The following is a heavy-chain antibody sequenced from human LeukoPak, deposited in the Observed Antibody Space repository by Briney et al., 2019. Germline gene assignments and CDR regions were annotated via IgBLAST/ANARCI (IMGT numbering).Heavy chain of an antibody. CDR2: TYYRSKWYN. Sequence: SQTLSLTCAISGDSVSSNSAAWNWIRQSPSRGLEWLGRTYYRSKWYNDYAVSVKSRITINPDTSKNQFSLQLNSVTPEDTAVYYCARAINVLRYFDWLPHFDYWGQGTLVTVSS. CDR3: ARAINVLRYFDWLPHFDY. J-gene: IGHJ4*02. D-gene: IGHD3-9*01. V-gene: IGHV6-1*01. CDR1: GDSVSSNSAA.